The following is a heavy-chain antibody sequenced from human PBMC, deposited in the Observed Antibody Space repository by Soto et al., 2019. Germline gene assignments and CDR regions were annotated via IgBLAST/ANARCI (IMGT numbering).Heavy chain of an antibody. V-gene: IGHV1-69*02. D-gene: IGHD2-15*01. Sequence: QVQLVQSGAEVKKPGSSVKVSCKASGGTFSSYTISWVLQSPGQGLEWMGRIIPILGIANYGQKFQGRVTITADKSTSTAYMELSSLRSEDTAVYYCARRYCSGGSCYSPEYFQHWGQGTLVTVSS. CDR1: GGTFSSYT. CDR3: ARRYCSGGSCYSPEYFQH. J-gene: IGHJ1*01. CDR2: IIPILGIA.